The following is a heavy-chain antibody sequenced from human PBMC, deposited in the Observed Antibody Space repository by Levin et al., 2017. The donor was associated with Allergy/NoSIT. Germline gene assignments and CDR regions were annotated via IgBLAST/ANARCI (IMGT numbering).Heavy chain of an antibody. CDR3: ARHSSPGATSLSHNDY. CDR2: IYPGDSDT. V-gene: IGHV5-51*01. J-gene: IGHJ4*02. CDR1: GYRFANYW. D-gene: IGHD6-6*01. Sequence: GESLKISCKASGYRFANYWIGWVRQMPGKGLEWMGIIYPGDSDTRYNSSFEGQVTISADESIATVYLQWSFLKASDSGMYYCARHSSPGATSLSHNDYWGRGTLVTVSS.